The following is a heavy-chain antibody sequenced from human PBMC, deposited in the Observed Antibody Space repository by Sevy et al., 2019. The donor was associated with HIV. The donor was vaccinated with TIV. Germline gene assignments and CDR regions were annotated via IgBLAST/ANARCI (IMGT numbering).Heavy chain of an antibody. CDR3: AKVYDSSGYYYVRIAYFDY. CDR1: GFTFSSYA. Sequence: GGSVRLSCAASGFTFSSYAMSWVRQAPGKGLEWVSAISGSGGSTYYADSVKGRFTISRDNSKNTLYLQMNSLRAEDTAVYYCAKVYDSSGYYYVRIAYFDYWGQGTLVTVSS. D-gene: IGHD3-22*01. CDR2: ISGSGGST. V-gene: IGHV3-23*01. J-gene: IGHJ4*02.